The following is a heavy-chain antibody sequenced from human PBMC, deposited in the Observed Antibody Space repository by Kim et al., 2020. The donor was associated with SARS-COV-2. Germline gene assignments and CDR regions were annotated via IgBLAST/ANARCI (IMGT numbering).Heavy chain of an antibody. CDR1: GYTFTSYA. CDR3: ARETSLGGPITMDRTNWFDP. CDR2: INTNTGNP. D-gene: IGHD3-10*01. J-gene: IGHJ5*02. Sequence: ASVKVSCKASGYTFTSYAMNWVRQAPGQGLEWMGWINTNTGNPTYAQGFTGRFVFSLDTSVSTAYLQISSLKAEDTAVYYCARETSLGGPITMDRTNWFDPWGQGTLVTVSS. V-gene: IGHV7-4-1*02.